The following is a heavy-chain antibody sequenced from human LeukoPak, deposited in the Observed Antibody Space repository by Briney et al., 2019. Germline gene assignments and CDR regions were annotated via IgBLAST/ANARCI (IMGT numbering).Heavy chain of an antibody. V-gene: IGHV5-51*01. J-gene: IGHJ4*02. CDR1: EYSFSDYW. Sequence: GESLQISCKTSEYSFSDYWIGWVRQMPGKGLEWMGIIYPGDSDTRYSPSFQGQVTISADKSISTAYLQWSSLKASDTAMYYCARRDTYYYDSSGYSFWGQGTLVTVSS. CDR3: ARRDTYYYDSSGYSF. D-gene: IGHD3-22*01. CDR2: IYPGDSDT.